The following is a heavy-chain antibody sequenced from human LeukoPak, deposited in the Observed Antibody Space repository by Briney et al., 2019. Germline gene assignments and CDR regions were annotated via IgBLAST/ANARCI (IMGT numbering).Heavy chain of an antibody. V-gene: IGHV1-69*01. CDR3: ARAEWELRNHYYYGMDV. D-gene: IGHD1-26*01. CDR2: IIPVFSKT. CDR1: GGIFSSYA. Sequence: GASVKVSCKVSGGIFSSYALSWERQAPGQGLEWMGGIIPVFSKTNYAQKFQGRVTITADEATNTGYMELSSLRSEDTAVYYCARAEWELRNHYYYGMDVWGQGTTVTVSS. J-gene: IGHJ6*02.